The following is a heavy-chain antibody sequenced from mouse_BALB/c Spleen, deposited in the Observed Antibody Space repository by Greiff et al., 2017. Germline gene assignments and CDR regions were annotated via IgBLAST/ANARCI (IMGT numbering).Heavy chain of an antibody. D-gene: IGHD1-1*01. J-gene: IGHJ2*01. V-gene: IGHV3-8*02. CDR3: ASNYYGSSRSFDY. CDR2: ISYSGST. CDR1: GDSITSGY. Sequence: EVMLVESGPSLVKPSQTLSLTCSVTGDSITSGYWNWIRKFPGNKLEYMGYISYSGSTYYNPSLKSRISITRDTSKNQYYLQLNSVTTEDTATYYCASNYYGSSRSFDYWGQGTTLTVSS.